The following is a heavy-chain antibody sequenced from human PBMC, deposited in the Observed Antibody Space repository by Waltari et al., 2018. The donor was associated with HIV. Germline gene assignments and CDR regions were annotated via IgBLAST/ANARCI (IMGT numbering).Heavy chain of an antibody. CDR2: INAGNGNT. Sequence: QVQLVQSGAEVKKPGASVKVSCKASGYTFTSYAMHWVRQAPGQRLEWMGWINAGNGNTKYSQKFQGRVTITRETSASTAYMELSSLRSEDTAVYYCARDTSSNYGNWFDPWGQGTLVTVSS. V-gene: IGHV1-3*01. J-gene: IGHJ5*02. D-gene: IGHD4-4*01. CDR3: ARDTSSNYGNWFDP. CDR1: GYTFTSYA.